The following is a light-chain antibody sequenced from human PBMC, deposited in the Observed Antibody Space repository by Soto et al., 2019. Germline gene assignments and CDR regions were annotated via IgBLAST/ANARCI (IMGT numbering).Light chain of an antibody. CDR2: GAS. CDR3: QQRSNWPIT. J-gene: IGKJ5*01. Sequence: ENVLTQSPGTLSLSPGESATLYCRASQSVAKNYLGWFQHKPGQAPRLLIYGASTRATGIPARFSGSGSGTEFTLTISSLQSEDFAVYYCQQRSNWPITFGQGTRLEIK. V-gene: IGKV3-15*01. CDR1: QSVAKN.